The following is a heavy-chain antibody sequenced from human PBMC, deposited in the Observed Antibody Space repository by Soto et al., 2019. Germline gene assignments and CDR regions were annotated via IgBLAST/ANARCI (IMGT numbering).Heavy chain of an antibody. CDR2: VSIGGST. D-gene: IGHD2-15*01. CDR3: AKRRGAGGHFDY. V-gene: IGHV3-23*01. CDR1: GFTFSSYA. J-gene: IGHJ4*02. Sequence: DVQLLESGGGLVQPEGSLRLSCAASGFTFSSYAMGWVRKGPGKGLEWVAVVSIGGSTHYADSVRGRFTISRDNSKNTLSLQMNSRTAEDTAVYFCAKRRGAGGHFDYWGQGALVTVSS.